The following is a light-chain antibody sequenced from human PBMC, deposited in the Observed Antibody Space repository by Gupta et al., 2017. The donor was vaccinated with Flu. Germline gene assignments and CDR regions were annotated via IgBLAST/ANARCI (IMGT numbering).Light chain of an antibody. Sequence: AIQMTQSPSSLSAFVGDRVTITCRASQDIRNEVAWYQQRPGEAPNLLIYGASNLQRGVPSRFSGSGSGTYFSRTISSLQPEDCATYYCRHYDNYPRTFGQGTKVESK. CDR1: QDIRNE. J-gene: IGKJ1*01. CDR3: RHYDNYPRT. CDR2: GAS. V-gene: IGKV1-6*01.